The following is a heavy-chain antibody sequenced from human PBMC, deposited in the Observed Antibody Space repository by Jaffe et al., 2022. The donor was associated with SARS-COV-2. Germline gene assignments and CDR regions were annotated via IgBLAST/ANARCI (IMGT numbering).Heavy chain of an antibody. CDR3: ARRPTLWFGAEEFDY. D-gene: IGHD3-10*01. J-gene: IGHJ4*02. CDR1: GGSISSSSYY. CDR2: IYYSGST. V-gene: IGHV4-39*01. Sequence: QLQLQESGPGLVKPSETLSLTCTVSGGSISSSSYYWGWIRQPPGKGLEWIGSIYYSGSTYYNPSLKSRVTISVDTSKNQFSLKLSSVTAADTAVYYCARRPTLWFGAEEFDYWGQGTLVTVSS.